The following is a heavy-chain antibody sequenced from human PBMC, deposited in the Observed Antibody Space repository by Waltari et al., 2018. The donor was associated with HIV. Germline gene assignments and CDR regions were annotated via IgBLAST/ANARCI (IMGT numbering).Heavy chain of an antibody. V-gene: IGHV1-3*01. Sequence: QVQLVQSGAEVKKPGASVKVSCKASGYTFTSYAMHWVRQAPGQRREWMGWINAGNGNTKYSQKFQGRVTITRDTSASTAYMELSSLRSEDTAVYYCARDLVVRGVKGGWFDPWGQGTLVTVSS. D-gene: IGHD3-10*01. CDR3: ARDLVVRGVKGGWFDP. CDR2: INAGNGNT. CDR1: GYTFTSYA. J-gene: IGHJ5*02.